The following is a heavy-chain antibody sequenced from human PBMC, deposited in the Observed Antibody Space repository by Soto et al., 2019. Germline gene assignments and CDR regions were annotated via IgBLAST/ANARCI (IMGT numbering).Heavy chain of an antibody. CDR1: GGSISGDYYH. CDR2: IHFSGSV. D-gene: IGHD2-21*01. V-gene: IGHV4-30-4*08. J-gene: IGHJ6*02. Sequence: QVQLQQSGPGLVKPSQTLSLTCTVSGGSISGDYYHWTWIRQSPGKGLEWIGYIHFSGSVLYNPSFKSRPTISVDTSKNQFSLHLRSVTAADTAVYFCAREDDGGDRDYSGLDVWGQGTTVTVSS. CDR3: AREDDGGDRDYSGLDV.